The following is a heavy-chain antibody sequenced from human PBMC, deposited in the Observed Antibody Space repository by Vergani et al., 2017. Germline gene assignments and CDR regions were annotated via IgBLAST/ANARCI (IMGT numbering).Heavy chain of an antibody. Sequence: QVQLQESGPGLVKPSETLSLTCTVSGGSISSYYWRWIRQPPGKGLEWIGYIYYSGSTNYNPSLKSRVTISVDTSKNQFSLKLRSVTAADTAVYYCARDVPGGYGLFDYWGQGTLVTVSS. CDR3: ARDVPGGYGLFDY. D-gene: IGHD5-18*01. J-gene: IGHJ4*02. V-gene: IGHV4-59*01. CDR2: IYYSGST. CDR1: GGSISSYY.